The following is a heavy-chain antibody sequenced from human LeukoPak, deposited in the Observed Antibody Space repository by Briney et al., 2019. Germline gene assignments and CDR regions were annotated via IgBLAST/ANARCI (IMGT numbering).Heavy chain of an antibody. J-gene: IGHJ3*02. V-gene: IGHV4-61*02. CDR2: IYTSGST. CDR1: GGSISSGSYY. CDR3: ARGISRRRWLQSDAFDI. Sequence: SETLSLTCTVSGGSISSGSYYWSWIRQPAGKGLEWIGRIYTSGSTNYNPSLKSRVTISVDTSKNQFSLKLSSVTAADTAVYYCARGISRRRWLQSDAFDIWGQGTMVTVSS. D-gene: IGHD5-24*01.